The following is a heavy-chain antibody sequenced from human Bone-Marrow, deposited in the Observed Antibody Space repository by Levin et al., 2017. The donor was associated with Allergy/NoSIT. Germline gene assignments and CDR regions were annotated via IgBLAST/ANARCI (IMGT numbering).Heavy chain of an antibody. Sequence: GASVKVSCAAYGLTFSNHWMSWVRQSPRKGLEWVGNTNPDGSEQYYVDSVRGRFTISRDNVKSSLYLQMDSLRVDDTAVYYCVRDVAARRGDYWGLGTRVTVSS. CDR1: GLTFSNHW. CDR3: VRDVAARRGDY. J-gene: IGHJ4*02. V-gene: IGHV3-7*01. D-gene: IGHD6-6*01. CDR2: TNPDGSEQ.